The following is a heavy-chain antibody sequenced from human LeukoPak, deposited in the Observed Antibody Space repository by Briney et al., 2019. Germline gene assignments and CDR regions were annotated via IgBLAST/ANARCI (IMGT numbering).Heavy chain of an antibody. Sequence: PGGSLRLSCAASGFTFSGYWMSWVRQGPGKGLEWVANIKRDGSEKYYVDSVKGRFSISRDNAKNSLYLQMDSLRADDTAVYFRAREPVYFYGSGRSYWFDSWGQGTLVTVSS. CDR2: IKRDGSEK. CDR1: GFTFSGYW. V-gene: IGHV3-7*01. CDR3: AREPVYFYGSGRSYWFDS. J-gene: IGHJ5*01. D-gene: IGHD3-10*01.